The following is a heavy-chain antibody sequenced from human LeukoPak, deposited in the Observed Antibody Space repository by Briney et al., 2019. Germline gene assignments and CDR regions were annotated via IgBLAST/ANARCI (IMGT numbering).Heavy chain of an antibody. CDR3: ARDKRDYYDSSGYRRGGFDY. Sequence: PSETLSLTCTVSGGSISSYYWSWIRQPPGKGLEWIGYIYYSGSTNYNPSLKSRVTISVDTSKNQFSLKLSSVTAADTAVYYCARDKRDYYDSSGYRRGGFDYWGQGTLVTVSS. CDR1: GGSISSYY. V-gene: IGHV4-59*01. J-gene: IGHJ4*02. D-gene: IGHD3-22*01. CDR2: IYYSGST.